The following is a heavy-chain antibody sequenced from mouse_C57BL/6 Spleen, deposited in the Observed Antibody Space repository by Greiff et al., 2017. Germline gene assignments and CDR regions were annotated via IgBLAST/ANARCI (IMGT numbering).Heavy chain of an antibody. CDR1: GFTFSSYA. J-gene: IGHJ4*01. V-gene: IGHV5-4*01. CDR2: ISDGGSYT. Sequence: DVKLVESGGGLVKPGGSLKLSCAASGFTFSSYAMSWVRQTPEKRLEWVATISDGGSYTNYPDNVKGRFTISRDNAKNNLYLQMSHLKSEDTAMYYCARDAQATGYAMDYWGQGTSVTVSS. CDR3: ARDAQATGYAMDY. D-gene: IGHD3-2*02.